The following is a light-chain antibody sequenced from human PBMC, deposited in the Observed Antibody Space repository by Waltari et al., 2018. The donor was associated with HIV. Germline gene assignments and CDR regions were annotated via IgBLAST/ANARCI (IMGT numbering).Light chain of an antibody. CDR2: DVT. V-gene: IGLV2-14*03. CDR1: ASDFGDYNY. J-gene: IGLJ3*02. CDR3: SSYSRTGSWL. Sequence: QSVLTQPASVSGAPGHSITISCTGTASDFGDYNYVSWYLQQPGKAPKLVLYDVTNRPSGISHRFSGSKSGATAYLTISGLQSEDEADYYCSSYSRTGSWLFGGGTKVTV.